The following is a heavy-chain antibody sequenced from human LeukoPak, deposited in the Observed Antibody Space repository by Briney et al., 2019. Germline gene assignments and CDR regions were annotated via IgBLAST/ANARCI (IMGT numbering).Heavy chain of an antibody. CDR2: IYTSGST. J-gene: IGHJ4*02. CDR3: AGGGNNYGLPFDY. CDR1: GGSISSYH. D-gene: IGHD5-18*01. Sequence: SETLSLTCTVSGGSISSYHWSWIRQPAGKGLEWIGRIYTSGSTKYNPSLKSRVTMSVDTSKNQFSLKLSSVTAADTAVYYCAGGGNNYGLPFDYWGQGTLVTVSS. V-gene: IGHV4-4*07.